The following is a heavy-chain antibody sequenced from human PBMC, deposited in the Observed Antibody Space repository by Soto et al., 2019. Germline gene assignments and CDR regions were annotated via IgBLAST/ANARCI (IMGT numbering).Heavy chain of an antibody. V-gene: IGHV4-39*02. Sequence: QLQLQESGPGLVKPSETLSLTCTVSGGSISSSSYYWGWIRQPPGKGLEWIGSIYYSGSTFYSPPLRSRVTLSVDTSKNQFSLRVSSVTAAATAVYYCAREYSSAPDYWGQGTLVTVSS. D-gene: IGHD6-25*01. J-gene: IGHJ4*02. CDR1: GGSISSSSYY. CDR2: IYYSGST. CDR3: AREYSSAPDY.